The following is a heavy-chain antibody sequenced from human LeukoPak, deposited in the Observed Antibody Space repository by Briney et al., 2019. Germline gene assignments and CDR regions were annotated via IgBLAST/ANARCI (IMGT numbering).Heavy chain of an antibody. CDR3: AKDRRFGFGELPYYFDY. V-gene: IGHV3-23*01. Sequence: GGSLRLSCAASGFTFSSYAMSWVRQAPGKGLEWVSAISGSGGSTYYADSVKGRFTISRDNSKNTLYLLMNSLRAEDTAVYYCAKDRRFGFGELPYYFDYWGQGTLVTVSS. CDR1: GFTFSSYA. CDR2: ISGSGGST. J-gene: IGHJ4*02. D-gene: IGHD3-10*01.